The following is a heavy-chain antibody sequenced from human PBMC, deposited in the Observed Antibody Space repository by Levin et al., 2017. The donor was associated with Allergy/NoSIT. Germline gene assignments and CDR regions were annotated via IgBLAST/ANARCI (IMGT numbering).Heavy chain of an antibody. J-gene: IGHJ6*02. CDR3: EKDIISTRGGTRTHYGMDV. V-gene: IGHV3-9*01. D-gene: IGHD1-14*01. Sequence: GGSLRLSCAASGFTFADYAMHWVRQPPGRGLEWVSGITSRSGTIGYADSVKGRFTISRDNAKSSLYLQMNSLRAEDTALYYCEKDIISTRGGTRTHYGMDVWGQGTTVTVSS. CDR2: ITSRSGTI. CDR1: GFTFADYA.